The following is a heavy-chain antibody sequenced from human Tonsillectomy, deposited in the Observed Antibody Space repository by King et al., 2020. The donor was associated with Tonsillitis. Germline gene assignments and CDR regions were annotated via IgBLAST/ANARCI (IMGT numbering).Heavy chain of an antibody. CDR1: GFTFSGSA. CDR2: IRSKANSYAT. CDR3: TRSYCSSTSCYYYYYMDV. V-gene: IGHV3-73*02. D-gene: IGHD2-2*01. J-gene: IGHJ6*03. Sequence: VQLVESGGGLVQPGGSLKLSCAASGFTFSGSAMHWVRQASGKGLEWVGRIRSKANSYATAYAASVKGRFTISRDDSKNTAYLQMNSLKTADTAVYYCTRSYCSSTSCYYYYYMDVWGKGTTVTVSS.